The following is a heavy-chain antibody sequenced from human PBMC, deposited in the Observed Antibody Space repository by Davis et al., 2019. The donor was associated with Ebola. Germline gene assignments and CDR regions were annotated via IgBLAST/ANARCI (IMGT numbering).Heavy chain of an antibody. CDR2: VSGNGGGK. CDR1: GFTFSSNA. CDR3: AGGDFWSGRFDY. J-gene: IGHJ4*02. Sequence: PGGSLRLSCAASGFTFSSNAMSWVRQAPGQGLEWVSAVSGNGGGKYYADSVNGRFTISRDNSRNTLYLQMNSLRAEDTAVYYCAGGDFWSGRFDYWGQGTLVTVSS. V-gene: IGHV3-23*01. D-gene: IGHD3-3*01.